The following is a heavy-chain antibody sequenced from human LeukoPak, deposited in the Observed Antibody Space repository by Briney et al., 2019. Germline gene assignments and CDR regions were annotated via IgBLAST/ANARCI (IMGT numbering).Heavy chain of an antibody. Sequence: PSETLSLTCAVYGGSFSGDYWSWIRQPPGKGLEWIGEINHSGSTNYNPSLKSRVTILVDTSKNQFSLKLSSVTAADTAVYYCARHVRFLEWLSSYYFDYWGQGTLVTVSS. CDR1: GGSFSGDY. J-gene: IGHJ4*02. D-gene: IGHD3-3*01. CDR3: ARHVRFLEWLSSYYFDY. CDR2: INHSGST. V-gene: IGHV4-34*01.